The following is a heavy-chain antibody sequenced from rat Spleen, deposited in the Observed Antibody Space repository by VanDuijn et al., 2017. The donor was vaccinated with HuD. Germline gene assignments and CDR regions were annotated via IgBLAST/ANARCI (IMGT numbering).Heavy chain of an antibody. Sequence: EVQLVETGGGLVQPGRSLKLSCVVSGFTFSSYWMYWIRQAPGKGLEWVSSISPSGGSTTYNPSLKSRISITRDTSRNQFFLQLNSVTTEDTATYYCARWTTYFDYWGQGVMVTVSS. CDR2: ISPSGGST. J-gene: IGHJ2*01. V-gene: IGHV5-58*01. D-gene: IGHD1-7*01. CDR1: GFTFSSYW. CDR3: ARWTTYFDY.